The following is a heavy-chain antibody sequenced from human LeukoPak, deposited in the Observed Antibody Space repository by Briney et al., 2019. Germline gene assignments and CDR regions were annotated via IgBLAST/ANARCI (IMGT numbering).Heavy chain of an antibody. CDR2: FDPEDGET. CDR1: GYTLTELS. Sequence: AASVKVSCKVSGYTLTELSMHWVRQAPGKGLEWMGGFDPEDGETIYAQKFQGRVTMTEDTSTDTAYMELSSLRSEDTAAYYCATELKGPLYRYGGSDYWGQGTLVTVSS. J-gene: IGHJ4*02. V-gene: IGHV1-24*01. D-gene: IGHD4-23*01. CDR3: ATELKGPLYRYGGSDY.